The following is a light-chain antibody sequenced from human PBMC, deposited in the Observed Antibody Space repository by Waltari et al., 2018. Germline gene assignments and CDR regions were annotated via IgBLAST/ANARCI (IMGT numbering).Light chain of an antibody. J-gene: IGKJ2*03. CDR1: QSVSSNY. CDR2: GAS. CDR3: QQYGDMYS. Sequence: DIVLRQPPGTLSLSPGERATLSCRASQSVSSNYLAWYQRKPGQAPRLLIYGASSRATGLPDRFSGSGSVTDFTLTISRLEPEDFAVFYCQQYGDMYSFGQGTRLEIK. V-gene: IGKV3-20*01.